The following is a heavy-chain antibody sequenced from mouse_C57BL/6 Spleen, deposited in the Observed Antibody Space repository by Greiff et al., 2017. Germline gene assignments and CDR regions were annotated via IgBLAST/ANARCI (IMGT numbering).Heavy chain of an antibody. J-gene: IGHJ3*01. D-gene: IGHD2-3*01. CDR3: ARPALYDGYWFAY. CDR2: ISSGSSTI. V-gene: IGHV5-17*01. CDR1: GFTFSDYG. Sequence: EVMLVESGGGLVKPGGSLKLSCAASGFTFSDYGMHWVRQAPEKGLEWVAYISSGSSTIYYADTVKGRFTISRDNAKNTLFLQMTSLRSEDTAMYYCARPALYDGYWFAYWGQGTLVTVSA.